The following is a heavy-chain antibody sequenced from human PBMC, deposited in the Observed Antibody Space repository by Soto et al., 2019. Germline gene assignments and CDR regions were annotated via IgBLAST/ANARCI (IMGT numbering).Heavy chain of an antibody. CDR2: IIGSGGST. Sequence: EVQLLESGGGLVQPGGSLRLSFAASGFTFSSYARSWVRQAPGKGLEWVSAIIGSGGSTYYADSVKGRFTISRDNSKNTLYLQMNSLRAEDTAVYYCAKDLDGENQNFDYWGQGTLVTVSS. D-gene: IGHD4-17*01. CDR1: GFTFSSYA. CDR3: AKDLDGENQNFDY. J-gene: IGHJ4*02. V-gene: IGHV3-23*01.